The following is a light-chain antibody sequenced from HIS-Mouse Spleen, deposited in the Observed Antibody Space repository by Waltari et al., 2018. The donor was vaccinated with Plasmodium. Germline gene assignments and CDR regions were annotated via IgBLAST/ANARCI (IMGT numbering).Light chain of an antibody. CDR1: VLAKKY. CDR3: YSAADNNRV. J-gene: IGLJ3*02. V-gene: IGLV3-27*01. CDR2: KDS. Sequence: SYELTQPSSVSVSPGQTARITCSGDVLAKKYARWFQQKPGQAPVLVIYKDSERPSGSPERFSGSSSVTTVTLTISGAQVEDEADYYCYSAADNNRVFGGGTKLTVL.